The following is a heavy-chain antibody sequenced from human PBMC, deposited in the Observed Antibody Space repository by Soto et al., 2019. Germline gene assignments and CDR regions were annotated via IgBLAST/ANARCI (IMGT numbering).Heavy chain of an antibody. CDR1: GYTFTSYA. CDR3: AKDRVPNDSSGYYSILTDS. V-gene: IGHV1-3*01. Sequence: ASVKVSFKASGYTFTSYAMHWVRQAPGQRLEWMGWINAGNGNTKYSQKFQGRVTITRDTSASTAYMELSSLRAEDTAVYYCAKDRVPNDSSGYYSILTDSWGQGTVVTVSS. CDR2: INAGNGNT. J-gene: IGHJ4*02. D-gene: IGHD3-22*01.